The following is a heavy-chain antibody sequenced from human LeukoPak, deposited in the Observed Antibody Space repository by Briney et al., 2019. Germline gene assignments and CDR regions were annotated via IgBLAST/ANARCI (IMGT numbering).Heavy chain of an antibody. J-gene: IGHJ4*02. V-gene: IGHV3-23*01. Sequence: GGSLRLSCAASGFTFSSYAMSWVRQAPGKGLEWVSAISGSGGNTYYADSVKGRFTISIDNSKNTLYLQMNSLRAEDTAVYSCAKDSGSYFDYWGQGTLVTVSS. D-gene: IGHD1-26*01. CDR3: AKDSGSYFDY. CDR1: GFTFSSYA. CDR2: ISGSGGNT.